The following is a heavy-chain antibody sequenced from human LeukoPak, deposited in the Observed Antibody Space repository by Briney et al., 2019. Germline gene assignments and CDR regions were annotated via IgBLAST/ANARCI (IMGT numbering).Heavy chain of an antibody. CDR3: ARQTTVVTTWDV. V-gene: IGHV3-30*03. Sequence: GRSLRLSCAASGFTFSSYGMHWVRQAPGKGLEWVAVISYDGSNKGYADSVKGRFTLSRDNSKNTLYLHMNSLRAEDTAVYYCARQTTVVTTWDVWGQGTTVTVSS. D-gene: IGHD4-23*01. CDR2: ISYDGSNK. CDR1: GFTFSSYG. J-gene: IGHJ6*02.